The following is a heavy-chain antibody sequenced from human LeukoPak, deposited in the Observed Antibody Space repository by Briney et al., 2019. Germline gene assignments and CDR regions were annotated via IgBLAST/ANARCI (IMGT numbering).Heavy chain of an antibody. D-gene: IGHD3-22*01. CDR3: ARGEDSSGECFDY. CDR1: GYVFTTYW. CDR2: IFPGDSDT. V-gene: IGHV5-51*01. Sequence: GESLKISCKGSGYVFTTYWIGWVRQMPGKGLEWMGVIFPGDSDTRYSPSFQGQVTISADKSISTAYLQWSSLKASDTAMYYCARGEDSSGECFDYWGQGTLVTVSS. J-gene: IGHJ4*02.